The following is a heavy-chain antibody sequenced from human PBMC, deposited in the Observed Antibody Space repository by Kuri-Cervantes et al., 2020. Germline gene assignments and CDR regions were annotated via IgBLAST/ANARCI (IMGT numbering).Heavy chain of an antibody. Sequence: GESLKISCAASGFTFSSYAMHWVRQAPGKGLEWVAVISYDGSNKYYADSVKGRFTISRDNSKDTLYLQMNSLRAEDTAVYYCARGRGYSGYDPYFQHWGQGTLVTCYS. CDR1: GFTFSSYA. CDR2: ISYDGSNK. CDR3: ARGRGYSGYDPYFQH. V-gene: IGHV3-30-3*01. J-gene: IGHJ1*01. D-gene: IGHD5-12*01.